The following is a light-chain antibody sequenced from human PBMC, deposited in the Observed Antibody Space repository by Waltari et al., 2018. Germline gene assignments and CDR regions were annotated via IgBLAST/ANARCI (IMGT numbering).Light chain of an antibody. CDR3: SSYTSVNTR. CDR2: DVA. J-gene: IGLJ2*01. Sequence: QSALTQPASMSGSPGQSITLSCTGTSSDVEGFNFVSWYQQYPGKAPKLIIYDVANRPSGVSHRFSGSRSDNTASLTISGLQAEDEADYYCSSYTSVNTRFGGGTKLTVL. CDR1: SSDVEGFNF. V-gene: IGLV2-14*03.